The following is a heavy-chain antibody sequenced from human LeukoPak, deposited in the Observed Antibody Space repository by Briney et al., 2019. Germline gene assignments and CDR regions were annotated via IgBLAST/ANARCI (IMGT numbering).Heavy chain of an antibody. V-gene: IGHV3-23*01. CDR1: GFTFSTYT. D-gene: IGHD7-27*01. CDR3: AIDPNWGTYS. CDR2: IGSSGGGI. J-gene: IGHJ4*02. Sequence: GGSLRLSCAASGFTFSTYTMYWVRHPPGKGLEWVSIIGSSGGGIHYADSVKGRFTISRDNSKNALYLQMNSLRVEDTAVYYCAIDPNWGTYSWGQGVLVTVSS.